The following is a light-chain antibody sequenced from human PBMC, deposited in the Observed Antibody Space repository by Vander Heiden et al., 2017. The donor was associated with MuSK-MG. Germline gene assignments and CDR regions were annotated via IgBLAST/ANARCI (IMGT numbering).Light chain of an antibody. CDR1: QSVSSSY. CDR2: GAS. V-gene: IGKV3-20*01. J-gene: IGKJ2*01. Sequence: EIVLTQSPATLSLSPGERALLSCRASQSVSSSYLAWYQQKPGQAPRLLIYGASSRATGIPDRFSGSGSGTDFTLTISRLEPEDFAVYYCQQYGSSPYTFGQGTKLEIK. CDR3: QQYGSSPYT.